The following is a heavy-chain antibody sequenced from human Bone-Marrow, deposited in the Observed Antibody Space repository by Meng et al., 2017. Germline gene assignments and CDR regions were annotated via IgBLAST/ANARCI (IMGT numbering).Heavy chain of an antibody. Sequence: QVQLHHGGTGLLKPSETLSLTCVVSGGSFTDYYWSWIRQPPGKGLEWIGEINHSGSTNYNPSLESRATISVDTSQTNLSLKLSSVTAADSAVYYCARGPTTMAHDFDYWGQGTLVTVSS. V-gene: IGHV4-34*01. CDR2: INHSGST. CDR1: GGSFTDYY. J-gene: IGHJ4*02. CDR3: ARGPTTMAHDFDY. D-gene: IGHD4-11*01.